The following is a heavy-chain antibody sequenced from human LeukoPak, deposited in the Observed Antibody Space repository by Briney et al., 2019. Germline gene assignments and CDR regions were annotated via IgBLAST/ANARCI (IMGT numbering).Heavy chain of an antibody. Sequence: NPSETLSLTCTVSGGSISSYYWSWIRQPPGKGLEWIGYIYYSGSTNYNPSLKSRVTISVDTSKNQFSLKVSSVSAADTAVYYCARAYSSSWYWNWFDPWGQGTLVTVSS. J-gene: IGHJ5*02. CDR2: IYYSGST. D-gene: IGHD6-13*01. CDR1: GGSISSYY. V-gene: IGHV4-59*08. CDR3: ARAYSSSWYWNWFDP.